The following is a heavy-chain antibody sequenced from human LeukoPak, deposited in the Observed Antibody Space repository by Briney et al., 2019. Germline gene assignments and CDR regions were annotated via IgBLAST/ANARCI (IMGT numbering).Heavy chain of an antibody. CDR1: GYTFTDYY. J-gene: IGHJ4*02. CDR3: ARVPGYSGYDLAWDY. D-gene: IGHD5-12*01. V-gene: IGHV1-2*02. CDR2: INPNSGAT. Sequence: ASVKVSCKASGYTFTDYYMHWVRQAPGQGLEWMGSINPNSGATNYAQKFQGRVTMTRDTSISTAYMELNSLRSDDTAVYYCARVPGYSGYDLAWDYWGQGTLVTVSS.